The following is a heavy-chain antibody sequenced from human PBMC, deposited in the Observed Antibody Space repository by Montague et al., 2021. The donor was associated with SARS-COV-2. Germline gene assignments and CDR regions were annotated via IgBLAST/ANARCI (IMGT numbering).Heavy chain of an antibody. CDR3: ATQEDPSGWIPGPFDF. V-gene: IGHV4-39*01. D-gene: IGHD6-19*01. J-gene: IGHJ4*02. CDR1: GGSISSSTYY. Sequence: SETLSLTCTVSGGSISSSTYYWAWIRQPPGKGLEWIGCIYYRGSTYYNPSLKSRVFISVDTSKKQLSLTLTSVTAADTAVYYCATQEDPSGWIPGPFDFWGQGTLVSVSS. CDR2: IYYRGST.